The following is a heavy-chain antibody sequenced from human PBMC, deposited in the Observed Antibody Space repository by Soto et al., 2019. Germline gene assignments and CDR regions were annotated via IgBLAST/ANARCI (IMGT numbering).Heavy chain of an antibody. CDR3: AREAERGYSYGYHFDY. Sequence: ASVKVSCKASGYTFTSYGISWVRQAPGQGLEWMGWISAYNGNTNYAQKLQGRVTMTTDTSTSTAYMELRSMRSDDTAVYYCAREAERGYSYGYHFDYWGQGTLVTVSS. V-gene: IGHV1-18*01. CDR1: GYTFTSYG. D-gene: IGHD5-18*01. J-gene: IGHJ4*02. CDR2: ISAYNGNT.